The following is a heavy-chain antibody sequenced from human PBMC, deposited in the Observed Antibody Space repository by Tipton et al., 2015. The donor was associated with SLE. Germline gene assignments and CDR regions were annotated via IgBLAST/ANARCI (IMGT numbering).Heavy chain of an antibody. CDR2: IYSGGST. D-gene: IGHD3-16*01. V-gene: IGHV3-23*03. CDR1: GFTFSSYA. Sequence: SLRLSCAASGFTFSSYAMSWVRQAPGKGLEWVSVIYSGGSTYYADSVKGRFTISRDNSKNTLYLQMNSLRAEDTAVYYCAKDHEGAPPGGFDYWGQGTLVTVSS. CDR3: AKDHEGAPPGGFDY. J-gene: IGHJ4*02.